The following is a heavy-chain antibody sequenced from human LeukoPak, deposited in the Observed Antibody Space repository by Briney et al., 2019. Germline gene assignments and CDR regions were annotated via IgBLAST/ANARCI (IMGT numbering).Heavy chain of an antibody. CDR2: IYYSGST. J-gene: IGHJ4*02. CDR3: ARGVRWLHDY. Sequence: PSETLSLTCTVSGGSISSSSYYWGWIRQPPGKGLEWIGSIYYSGSTYYNPSLKSRVTISVDTSKNQFSLKLSSVTAADTAVYYCARGVRWLHDYWGQGTLVPVSS. V-gene: IGHV4-39*07. D-gene: IGHD5-24*01. CDR1: GGSISSSSYY.